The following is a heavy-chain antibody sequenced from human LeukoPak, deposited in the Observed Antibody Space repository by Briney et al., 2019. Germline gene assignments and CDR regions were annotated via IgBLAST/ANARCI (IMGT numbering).Heavy chain of an antibody. D-gene: IGHD3-10*01. Sequence: SETLSLTCTVSGDSISSNNYYWGWIRQPPGKGLEWIGTMYYSGSTYYNPSLKSRVTISVDTSKNQFSLKLSSVTAADTAVYYCARGGLLWFGEPSDAFDIWGQGTMVTVSS. CDR2: MYYSGST. CDR1: GDSISSNNYY. CDR3: ARGGLLWFGEPSDAFDI. V-gene: IGHV4-39*01. J-gene: IGHJ3*02.